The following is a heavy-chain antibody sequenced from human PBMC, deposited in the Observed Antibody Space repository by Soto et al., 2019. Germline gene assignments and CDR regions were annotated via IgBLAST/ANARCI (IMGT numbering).Heavy chain of an antibody. CDR1: GFTFGDYA. V-gene: IGHV3-49*03. CDR2: IRSKAYGGTT. J-gene: IGHJ4*02. Sequence: HPGGSLRLSCTASGFTFGDYAMSWFRQAPGKGLEWVGFIRSKAYGGTTEYAASVKGRFTISRDDSKSIAYLQMNSLKTEDTAVYYCTRMFWSGYYTGFASSYYFDYWGQGTLVTVSS. CDR3: TRMFWSGYYTGFASSYYFDY. D-gene: IGHD3-3*01.